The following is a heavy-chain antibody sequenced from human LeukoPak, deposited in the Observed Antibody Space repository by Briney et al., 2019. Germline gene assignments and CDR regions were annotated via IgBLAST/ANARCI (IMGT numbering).Heavy chain of an antibody. CDR1: GASISSHY. D-gene: IGHD3-22*01. V-gene: IGHV4-59*11. CDR2: IYYSGNT. Sequence: SETLSLTCTVSGASISSHYWSWIRQPPGKGLEWIGYIYYSGNTKYNPSLKSRVSISVDMSRNQFSLKLTSVTAADTAVYYCARFYYDNTGYHRVFDYWGQGTLVTVSS. J-gene: IGHJ4*02. CDR3: ARFYYDNTGYHRVFDY.